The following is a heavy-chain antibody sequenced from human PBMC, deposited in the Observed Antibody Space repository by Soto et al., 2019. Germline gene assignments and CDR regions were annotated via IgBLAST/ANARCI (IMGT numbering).Heavy chain of an antibody. CDR3: ACPSGSYSHNAFYI. CDR1: GASISSYNY. CDR2: IIYSGDI. V-gene: IGHV4-39*01. D-gene: IGHD1-26*01. Sequence: SETLSLTCNVSGASISSYNYWGWFRQPPGKGLEGIGSIIYSGDIMYNPPLQSRLTLLVDTPQNQFFPKLSSVTAADTAVYYCACPSGSYSHNAFYIWGQGTMVTVS. J-gene: IGHJ3*02.